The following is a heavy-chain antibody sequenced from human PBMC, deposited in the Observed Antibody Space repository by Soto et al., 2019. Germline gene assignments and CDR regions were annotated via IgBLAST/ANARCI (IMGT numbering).Heavy chain of an antibody. D-gene: IGHD6-13*01. V-gene: IGHV4-39*01. CDR3: DTHSPAAVSRGFDF. Sequence: SETLSLTCTVSTDSSSFTNSYWGWIRQPPGKGLQWIGSSSYNGGTFDNPSLKGRVVISFDKSKKQSSLQVTSVTAADADVYLCDTHSPAAVSRGFDFWGQGSPVTVSS. CDR2: SSYNGGT. J-gene: IGHJ4*02. CDR1: TDSSSFTNSY.